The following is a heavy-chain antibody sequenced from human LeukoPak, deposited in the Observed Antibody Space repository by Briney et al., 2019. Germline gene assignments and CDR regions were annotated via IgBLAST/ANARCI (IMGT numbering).Heavy chain of an antibody. CDR2: INYSGST. V-gene: IGHV4-59*01. D-gene: IGHD1-1*01. CDR3: ARDPLSTNDFDI. CDR1: GGSITNSY. J-gene: IGHJ3*02. Sequence: SETLSLTCTVSGGSITNSYWNWIRQSPGKGLEWIGYINYSGSTNYNPSLKSRVTISVDTSKNQFSLKLSSVTAADTAVYFCARDPLSTNDFDIWGQGSMVTVSS.